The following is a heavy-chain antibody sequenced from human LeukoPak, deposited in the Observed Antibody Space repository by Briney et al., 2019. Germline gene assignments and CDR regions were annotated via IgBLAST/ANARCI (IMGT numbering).Heavy chain of an antibody. J-gene: IGHJ4*02. Sequence: GGSLRLSCAASGFTFSSYTMTWVRQAPGKGLEWVSSISSSSSYIYYADSLKGRFTISRDNAKHSLYLRMNSLRAEDTAVYYCARGSGYSGYAEWGQGTLVTVSS. D-gene: IGHD5-12*01. CDR2: ISSSSSYI. CDR3: ARGSGYSGYAE. CDR1: GFTFSSYT. V-gene: IGHV3-21*01.